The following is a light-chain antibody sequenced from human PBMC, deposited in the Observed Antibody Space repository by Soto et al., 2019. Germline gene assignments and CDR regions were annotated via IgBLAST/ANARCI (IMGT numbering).Light chain of an antibody. J-gene: IGKJ1*01. CDR2: RAS. V-gene: IGKV3-15*01. Sequence: EIVMTQSPATLSVSPGEGATLSCRASQSVTSDLAWYQQKPGQAPRLFIYRASTRATGIPARFSGSGSGTEFTLTISSLQTEDFAVYYCQQYEKWPWTFGQGTKVEIK. CDR3: QQYEKWPWT. CDR1: QSVTSD.